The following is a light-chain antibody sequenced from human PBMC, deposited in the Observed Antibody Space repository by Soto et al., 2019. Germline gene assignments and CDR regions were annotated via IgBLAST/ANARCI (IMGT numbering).Light chain of an antibody. CDR3: QQYDSYSYT. Sequence: DIQMTQSPSTLSASVGDRVTITCRASQTISAWLAWYQQKPGKAPKLLIYKSSNLESGVPSRFSGSGSGTEFTLTISSLQPDDFETYYCQQYDSYSYTFGQGTKLEIK. CDR1: QTISAW. V-gene: IGKV1-5*03. J-gene: IGKJ2*01. CDR2: KSS.